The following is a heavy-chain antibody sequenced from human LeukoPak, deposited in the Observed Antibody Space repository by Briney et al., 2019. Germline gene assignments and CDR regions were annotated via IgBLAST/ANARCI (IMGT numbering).Heavy chain of an antibody. J-gene: IGHJ4*02. CDR2: IYHSGST. CDR1: GYSISSGYY. Sequence: PSETLSLTCAVPGYSISSGYYWGWIRQPPGKGLEWIGSIYHSGSTYYNPSLKSRVTISVDTSKNQFSLKLSSVTAADTAVYYCASYITGTTVDYWGQGTLVTVSS. D-gene: IGHD1-7*01. CDR3: ASYITGTTVDY. V-gene: IGHV4-38-2*01.